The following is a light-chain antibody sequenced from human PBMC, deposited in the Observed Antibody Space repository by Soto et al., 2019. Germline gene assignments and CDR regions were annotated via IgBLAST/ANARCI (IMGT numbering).Light chain of an antibody. CDR3: SSYTSATTYV. CDR2: DVS. Sequence: QSVLTQPGSVSGSPGQSITISCTGTSSDVGAYNYDSWYQQYPGEAPKVIIYDVSHRPAGVSNRFSGSKSGNTASLTISGLQTQDEADYYCSSYTSATTYVFGTGTKVTVL. V-gene: IGLV2-14*01. CDR1: SSDVGAYNY. J-gene: IGLJ1*01.